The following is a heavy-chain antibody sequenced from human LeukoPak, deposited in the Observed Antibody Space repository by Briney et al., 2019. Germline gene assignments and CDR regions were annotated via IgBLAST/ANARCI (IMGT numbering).Heavy chain of an antibody. V-gene: IGHV3-7*01. CDR3: ARDHASAVGRLALGYMDV. D-gene: IGHD6-19*01. Sequence: PGGSPRLSCAASGFTFSSYWMSWVRQAPGKGLEWVANIKQDGSEKYYVDSVKGRFTISRDNAKNSLYLQMNSLRAEDTAVYYCARDHASAVGRLALGYMDVWGKGTTVTVS. J-gene: IGHJ6*03. CDR1: GFTFSSYW. CDR2: IKQDGSEK.